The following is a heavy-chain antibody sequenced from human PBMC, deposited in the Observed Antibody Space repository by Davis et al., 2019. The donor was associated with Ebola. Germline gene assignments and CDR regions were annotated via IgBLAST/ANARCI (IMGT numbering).Heavy chain of an antibody. CDR2: ISWNSGSI. CDR1: GFTFDDYA. CDR3: AKGRGGYYYYGMDV. D-gene: IGHD3-10*01. Sequence: GGSLRLSCAASGFTFDDYAMHWVRQAPGKGLEWVSGISWNSGSIGYADSVKGRFTISRDNAKNSLYLQMNSLRAEDTALYYCAKGRGGYYYYGMDVWGQGTTVTVSS. J-gene: IGHJ6*02. V-gene: IGHV3-9*01.